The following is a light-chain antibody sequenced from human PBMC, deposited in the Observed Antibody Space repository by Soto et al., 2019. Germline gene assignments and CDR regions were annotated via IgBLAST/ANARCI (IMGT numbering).Light chain of an antibody. CDR3: QQRSNWPLT. CDR2: DAS. Sequence: EIVLTQSPATLSLSPGERATLSCRASQSVSSSLAWYQQKPGQAPRLLIYDASNRATGIPPRFSGSGSGTDFTLTISSREPEDFAVYYCQQRSNWPLTFGGGTKVEIK. CDR1: QSVSSS. V-gene: IGKV3-11*01. J-gene: IGKJ4*01.